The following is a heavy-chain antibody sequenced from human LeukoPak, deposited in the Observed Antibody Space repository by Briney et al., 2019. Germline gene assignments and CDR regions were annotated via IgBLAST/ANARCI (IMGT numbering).Heavy chain of an antibody. Sequence: PGGSLRLSCAASGFTFSDYYMSWIRQAPGKGLEWVSYISSSGSTIYYADSVKGRFTISRDNAKNSLYLQMNSLRAEDTAVYYCARREPQGCSGTSCFAGPVGHWGQGTLVTVSS. V-gene: IGHV3-11*04. J-gene: IGHJ4*02. D-gene: IGHD2-2*01. CDR3: ARREPQGCSGTSCFAGPVGH. CDR1: GFTFSDYY. CDR2: ISSSGSTI.